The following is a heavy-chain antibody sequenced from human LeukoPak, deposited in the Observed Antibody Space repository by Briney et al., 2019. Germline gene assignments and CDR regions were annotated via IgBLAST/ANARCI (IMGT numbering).Heavy chain of an antibody. J-gene: IGHJ4*02. CDR3: VVVTGMGY. Sequence: GRSLRLSCAASGFTFSSYAMHWVRQAPGKGLEWVAVISYDGSNKYYADSVKGRFTISRDNSKNTLYLQMNSLRAEDTAVYYGVVVTGMGYWGQGTLVTVSS. V-gene: IGHV3-30-3*01. D-gene: IGHD2-21*02. CDR2: ISYDGSNK. CDR1: GFTFSSYA.